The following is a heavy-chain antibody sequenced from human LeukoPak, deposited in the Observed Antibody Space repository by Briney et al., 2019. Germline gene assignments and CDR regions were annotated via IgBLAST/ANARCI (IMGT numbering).Heavy chain of an antibody. V-gene: IGHV4-34*01. CDR2: INHSGST. CDR3: ARHLEGGYFDWLLSRSVRYFDY. CDR1: GGSFSGYY. J-gene: IGHJ4*02. D-gene: IGHD3-9*01. Sequence: KPSETLSLTCAVYGGSFSGYYWSWIRQPPGKGLEWIGEINHSGSTNYNPSLKSRVTISVDTSKNQFSLKLSSVTAADTAVYYCARHLEGGYFDWLLSRSVRYFDYWGQGTLVTVSS.